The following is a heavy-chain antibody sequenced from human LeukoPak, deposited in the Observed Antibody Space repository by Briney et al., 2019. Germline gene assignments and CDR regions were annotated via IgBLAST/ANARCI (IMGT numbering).Heavy chain of an antibody. CDR3: ARHLGYGSGNFDY. J-gene: IGHJ4*02. Sequence: SETLSLTCAVSGDSINSASNSWNWIRQPRGKGLEWIGYTYYSGNSYYNPSLKTPLTISVDTSKNQFSLRLTSVTAADTAVYYCARHLGYGSGNFDYWGQGTLVTVSS. CDR2: TYYSGNS. CDR1: GDSINSASNS. D-gene: IGHD3-10*01. V-gene: IGHV4-30-4*07.